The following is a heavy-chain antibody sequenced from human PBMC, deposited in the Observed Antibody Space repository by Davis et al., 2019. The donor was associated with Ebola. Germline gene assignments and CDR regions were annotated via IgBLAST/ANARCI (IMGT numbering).Heavy chain of an antibody. D-gene: IGHD2-2*01. CDR1: GGSISSYY. Sequence: SETLSLTCTVSGGSISSYYWSWIRQPPGKGLEWIGYIYYSGSTNYNPSPKSRVTISVDTSKNQFSLKLTSVTAADTAVYYCARSLPAAMYYYYGMDVWGQGTTVTVSS. CDR3: ARSLPAAMYYYYGMDV. CDR2: IYYSGST. V-gene: IGHV4-59*08. J-gene: IGHJ6*02.